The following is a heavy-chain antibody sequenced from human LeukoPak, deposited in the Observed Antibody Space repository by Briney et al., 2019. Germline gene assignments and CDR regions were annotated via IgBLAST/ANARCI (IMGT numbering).Heavy chain of an antibody. CDR1: GFTFGDYA. Sequence: GGSLRLSCTTSGFTFGDYAVSWVRQAPGKGLEWVGFIRSKAYGGSTQYSASVKDRFTISRDDSNTIDYMQMHSLPTEDTAVYFCTRDPLHHYGSGSYYHFDYWGQGTLVIASS. V-gene: IGHV3-49*04. CDR3: TRDPLHHYGSGSYYHFDY. J-gene: IGHJ4*02. D-gene: IGHD3-10*01. CDR2: IRSKAYGGST.